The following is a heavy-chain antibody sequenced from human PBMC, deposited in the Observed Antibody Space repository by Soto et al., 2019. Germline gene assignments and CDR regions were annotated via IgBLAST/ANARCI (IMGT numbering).Heavy chain of an antibody. Sequence: SETLSLTCTVSGDSISSSSYYWGWIRQPPGKGLEWIGNINYSGSTYYNPSLQSRVTTSVDTSKNQFSLKLSSVTAADTAVYYCGYSYRYYYYGMDVWGQGTTVTVSS. J-gene: IGHJ6*02. CDR2: INYSGST. V-gene: IGHV4-39*01. CDR1: GDSISSSSYY. CDR3: GYSYRYYYYGMDV. D-gene: IGHD5-18*01.